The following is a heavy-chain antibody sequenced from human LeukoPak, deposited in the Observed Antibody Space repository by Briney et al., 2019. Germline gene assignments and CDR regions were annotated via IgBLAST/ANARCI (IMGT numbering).Heavy chain of an antibody. CDR1: GGSISRSTYF. CDR2: MSNSGST. CDR3: TRPYYYYMDV. Sequence: SETLSLTCTVSGGSISRSTYFWGWIRQPPGKGLEWIGGMSNSGSTYYNPSLKSRVTISVDKSKNQFSLNLSSVTAADTAVYYCTRPYYYYMDVWGKGTTVTVSS. V-gene: IGHV4-39*07. J-gene: IGHJ6*03.